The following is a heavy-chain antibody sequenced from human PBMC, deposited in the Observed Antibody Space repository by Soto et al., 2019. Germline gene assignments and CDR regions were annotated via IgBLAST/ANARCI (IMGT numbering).Heavy chain of an antibody. Sequence: QLQLQESGPGLVKPSETLSLTCTVSGGSISSSSYYWGWIRQPPGKGLEWIGSIYYSGSTYYNPSLKSRVTISVDTSKNQFSLKLSSVTAADTAVYYCARHFFWFGELAKHYFDYWGQGTLVTVSS. CDR3: ARHFFWFGELAKHYFDY. CDR1: GGSISSSSYY. CDR2: IYYSGST. V-gene: IGHV4-39*01. J-gene: IGHJ4*02. D-gene: IGHD3-10*01.